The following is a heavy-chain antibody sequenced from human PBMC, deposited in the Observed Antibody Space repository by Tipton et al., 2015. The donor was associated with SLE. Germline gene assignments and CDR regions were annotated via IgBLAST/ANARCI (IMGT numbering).Heavy chain of an antibody. CDR2: IDAGGNT. CDR3: ARDVITVPDGGGGVLTHDD. D-gene: IGHD6-19*01. J-gene: IGHJ4*02. Sequence: SLRLSCVVSGLPISGNYMSWVRHTPGKGLEWVSLIDAGGNTYHADSVGNRFTISRDNSKNMLYLQMTSLRAEDTAVYHCARDVITVPDGGGGVLTHDDWGQGTLVTVSS. CDR1: GLPISGNY. V-gene: IGHV3-66*01.